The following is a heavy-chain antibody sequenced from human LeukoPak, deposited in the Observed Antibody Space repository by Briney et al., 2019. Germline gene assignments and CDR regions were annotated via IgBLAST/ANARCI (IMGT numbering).Heavy chain of an antibody. J-gene: IGHJ3*02. CDR2: ISWNSGSI. CDR3: AKARYDREWVAFDI. CDR1: GFTFDDYA. D-gene: IGHD3-22*01. Sequence: GGSLRLSCAASGFTFDDYAMHWVRQAPGKGLVWVSGISWNSGSIGYADSVKGRFTISRDNARNSLHLQMNSLRVEDTALYYCAKARYDREWVAFDIWGQGTMVTVSS. V-gene: IGHV3-9*01.